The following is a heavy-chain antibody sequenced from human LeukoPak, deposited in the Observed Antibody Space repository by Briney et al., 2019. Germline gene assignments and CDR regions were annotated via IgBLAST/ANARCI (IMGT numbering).Heavy chain of an antibody. CDR3: ARLRLGIGPYYFDY. V-gene: IGHV4-34*01. Sequence: SETLSLTCAVYGGSFSGYYWSWIRQPPGKGLEWIGEINHSGSTNYNPSLKSRVTISVDTSKNQFSLKLSSVTAADTAVYYCARLRLGIGPYYFDYWGQGTLVTVSS. CDR2: INHSGST. D-gene: IGHD3-16*01. J-gene: IGHJ4*02. CDR1: GGSFSGYY.